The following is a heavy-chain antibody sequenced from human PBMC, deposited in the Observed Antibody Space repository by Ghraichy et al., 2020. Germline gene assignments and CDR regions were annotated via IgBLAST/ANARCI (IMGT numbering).Heavy chain of an antibody. J-gene: IGHJ6*02. Sequence: SETLSLTCAVYGGSFSGYYWSWIRQPPGKGLEWIGEINHSGSTNYNPSLKSRVTVSVDTSMNQFSLKLSPVTAAATAVYYCARGPHTYGMDVWGQGTTVTVSS. CDR3: ARGPHTYGMDV. CDR2: INHSGST. V-gene: IGHV4-34*01. CDR1: GGSFSGYY.